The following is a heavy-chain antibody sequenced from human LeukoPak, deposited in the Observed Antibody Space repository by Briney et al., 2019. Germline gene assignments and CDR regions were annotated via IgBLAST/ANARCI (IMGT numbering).Heavy chain of an antibody. D-gene: IGHD6-19*01. CDR3: ARWSLHSSGWYFDY. Sequence: ETLSLTCIVSGDSISSYYWSWIRQPPGKGLEWIGYISYSGSTNYNPSLKSRVTISVDTSKNQFSLNLTSVTAADTAMYYCARWSLHSSGWYFDYWGQGTLVTVSS. CDR1: GDSISSYY. J-gene: IGHJ4*02. V-gene: IGHV4-59*01. CDR2: ISYSGST.